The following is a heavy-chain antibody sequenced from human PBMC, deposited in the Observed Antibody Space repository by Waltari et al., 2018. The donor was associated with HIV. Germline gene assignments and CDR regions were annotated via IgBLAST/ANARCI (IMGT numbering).Heavy chain of an antibody. CDR2: SKPNTREA. V-gene: IGHV1-2*02. CDR3: SRDRGRRRGFCIY. Sequence: QVQLVQSGPEVTKPVASVKISCTAFVATFTGYYMHWVRQAPGQGLEWTGWSKPNTREANCAQNVQGRLSMTMDTSCSVVYMGASSLKSGDTAVYDCSRDRGRRRGFCIYGGQGTLVTVST. J-gene: IGHJ4*02. CDR1: VATFTGYY. D-gene: IGHD3-16*01.